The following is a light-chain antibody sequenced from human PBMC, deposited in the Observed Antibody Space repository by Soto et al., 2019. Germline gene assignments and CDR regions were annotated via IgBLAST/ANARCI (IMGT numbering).Light chain of an antibody. J-gene: IGKJ4*01. Sequence: DIQLTQSPSTLSASVGDRVTITCRASQSLSYWLAWYQQIPGTVPKLLIYRPSSLADGVPSRFSGSGSGTEFTLTISSLQPEDFATYYCQHNDTYPLTFGGGTKVESK. CDR1: QSLSYW. CDR2: RPS. V-gene: IGKV1-5*03. CDR3: QHNDTYPLT.